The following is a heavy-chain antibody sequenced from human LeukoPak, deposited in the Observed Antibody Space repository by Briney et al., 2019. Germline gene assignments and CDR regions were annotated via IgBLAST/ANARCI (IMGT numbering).Heavy chain of an antibody. CDR2: ISSSSSYI. D-gene: IGHD6-13*01. Sequence: KSGGSLRLSCAASRFTFSSYSMNWVRQAPGKGLEWVSSISSSSSYIYYADSVKGRFTISRDNAKNSLYLQMNSLRAEDTAVYYCARRVYSSSSFDYWGQGTLVTVSS. CDR1: RFTFSSYS. CDR3: ARRVYSSSSFDY. J-gene: IGHJ4*02. V-gene: IGHV3-21*01.